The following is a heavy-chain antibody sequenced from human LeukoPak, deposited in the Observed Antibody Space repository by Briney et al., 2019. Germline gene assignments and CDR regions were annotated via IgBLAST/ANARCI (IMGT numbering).Heavy chain of an antibody. V-gene: IGHV3-23*01. CDR2: ISGSGGST. CDR1: GFTFSSYA. D-gene: IGHD2-2*01. Sequence: GGSLRLSXAASGFTFSSYAMSWVRQAPGKGLEWVSAISGSGGSTYYADSVKGRFTISRDNSKNTLYLQMNSLRAEDTAVYYCAKDRARGYCSSTSCYPFAYWGQGTLVTVSS. CDR3: AKDRARGYCSSTSCYPFAY. J-gene: IGHJ4*02.